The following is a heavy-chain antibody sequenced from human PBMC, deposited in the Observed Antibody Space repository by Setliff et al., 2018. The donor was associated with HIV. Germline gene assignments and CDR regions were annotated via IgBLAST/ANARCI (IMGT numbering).Heavy chain of an antibody. Sequence: SETLSLTCAVSGYSLSSDYYWGWIRQPPGKGLEWIASIYHSGSTYYNPSLKSRVIISVDTSKNQFSLRLSSVTAADTAMYYCVRDDYGYNGKGFDYWGPGTLVTVSS. CDR1: GYSLSSDYY. CDR3: VRDDYGYNGKGFDY. D-gene: IGHD4-17*01. CDR2: IYHSGST. V-gene: IGHV4-38-2*02. J-gene: IGHJ4*02.